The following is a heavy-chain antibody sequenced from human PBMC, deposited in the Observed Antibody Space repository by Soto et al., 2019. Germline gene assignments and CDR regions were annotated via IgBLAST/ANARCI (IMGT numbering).Heavy chain of an antibody. J-gene: IGHJ4*02. Sequence: EVQLLESGGGLVQPGGSLRLSCAASGFTFSRSAMRWVRQAPVQGLEWVSAISGSGDSTYYADSVKGRFTISRDNSKNTLYLQMNSLRAEDTAVYYGARLGSGSYYAYWGQGTLVTVSS. CDR3: ARLGSGSYYAY. D-gene: IGHD1-26*01. CDR1: GFTFSRSA. CDR2: ISGSGDST. V-gene: IGHV3-23*01.